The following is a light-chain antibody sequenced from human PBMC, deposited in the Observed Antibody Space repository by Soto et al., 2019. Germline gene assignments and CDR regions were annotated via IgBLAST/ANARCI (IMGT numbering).Light chain of an antibody. Sequence: QSVLTQPPSASGTPGQRVTISCSGSSSNIGSNYVYWYQQLPGTAPQLLIYRNNQRRSGVPDRCSGSKSGTSASLAISGRRSEDEADYYCAAWDDSLSGYVVFGGGTKLTVL. CDR3: AAWDDSLSGYVV. CDR1: SSNIGSNY. V-gene: IGLV1-47*01. J-gene: IGLJ2*01. CDR2: RNN.